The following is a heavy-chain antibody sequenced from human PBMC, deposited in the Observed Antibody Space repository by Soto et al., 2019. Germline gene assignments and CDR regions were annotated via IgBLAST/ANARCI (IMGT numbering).Heavy chain of an antibody. J-gene: IGHJ4*02. D-gene: IGHD3-10*01. V-gene: IGHV5-51*01. CDR3: ARQTGETTETEVDY. Sequence: GESLKISCKCSGYNFANYWIGWMRQVSGNGLEWMGIIYPHDSATRYSPSFQGQVTISADKATSTAYLQWSSLKASDTAIYYWARQTGETTETEVDYWGQGTLVTVSS. CDR2: IYPHDSAT. CDR1: GYNFANYW.